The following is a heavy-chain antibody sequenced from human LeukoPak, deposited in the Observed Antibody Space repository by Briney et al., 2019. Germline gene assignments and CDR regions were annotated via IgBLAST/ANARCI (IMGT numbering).Heavy chain of an antibody. CDR1: GFTFSSYW. CDR2: INSDGSST. D-gene: IGHD1-26*01. Sequence: GGSLRLSCAASGFTFSSYWMHWVRQAPGKGLVWVSRINSDGSSTSYADSVKGRFTISRDNAKNTLYLQMNGLRAEDTAVYYCARGPASGSYGYWGQGTLVTVSS. J-gene: IGHJ4*02. V-gene: IGHV3-74*01. CDR3: ARGPASGSYGY.